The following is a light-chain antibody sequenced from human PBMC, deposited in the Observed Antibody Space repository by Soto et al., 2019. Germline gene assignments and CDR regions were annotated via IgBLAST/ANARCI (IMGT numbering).Light chain of an antibody. J-gene: IGKJ1*01. CDR3: QKYNKGLWT. Sequence: DIPMTQSRSSLSASVGDRVTITCRASQGISNYLVWYQQKPGRVPKLLIYAASTLQSGVPSRFSGSVSRTDYTLAMSSLPPEDVATYYFQKYNKGLWTFGQGTKVEI. CDR2: AAS. CDR1: QGISNY. V-gene: IGKV1-27*01.